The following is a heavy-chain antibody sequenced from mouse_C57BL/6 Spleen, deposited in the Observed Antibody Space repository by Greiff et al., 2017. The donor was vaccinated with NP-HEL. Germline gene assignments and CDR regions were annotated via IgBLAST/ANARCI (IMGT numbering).Heavy chain of an antibody. CDR1: GYTFTSYW. CDR3: ARRDYDYEGAMDY. Sequence: QVQLQQPGAELVKPGASVKMSCKASGYTFTSYWITWVKQRPGQGLEWIGDIYPGSGSTNYNEKFKSKATLTVDTSSSTAYMQLSSLTSEDSAVYYCARRDYDYEGAMDYWGQGTSVTVSS. CDR2: IYPGSGST. J-gene: IGHJ4*01. V-gene: IGHV1-55*01. D-gene: IGHD2-4*01.